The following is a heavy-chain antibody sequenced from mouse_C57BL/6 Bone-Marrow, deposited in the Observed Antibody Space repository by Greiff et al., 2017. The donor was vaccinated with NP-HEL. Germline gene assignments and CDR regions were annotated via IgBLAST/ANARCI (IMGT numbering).Heavy chain of an antibody. CDR3: ARSGDYGSSYEYFDV. CDR2: INPNNGGT. V-gene: IGHV1-18*01. D-gene: IGHD1-1*01. CDR1: GYTFTDYN. Sequence: EVKLMESGPELVKPGASVKIPCKASGYTFTDYNMDWVKQSHGKSLEWIGDINPNNGGTIYNQKFKGKATLTVDKSSSTAYMELRSLTSEDTAVYYCARSGDYGSSYEYFDVWGTGTTVTVSS. J-gene: IGHJ1*03.